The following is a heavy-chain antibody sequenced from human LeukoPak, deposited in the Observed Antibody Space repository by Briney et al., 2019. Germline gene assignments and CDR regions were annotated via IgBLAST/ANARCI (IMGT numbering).Heavy chain of an antibody. D-gene: IGHD6-13*01. CDR2: IYTSGST. CDR3: AREPSSSWYRVRVWFDP. Sequence: PSETLSLTCTVSSGSISSYYWSWIRQPAGKGLEWIGRIYTSGSTNYNPSLKSRVTMSVDTSKNQFSLKLSSVTAADTAVYYCAREPSSSWYRVRVWFDPWGQGTLVTVSS. CDR1: SGSISSYY. J-gene: IGHJ5*02. V-gene: IGHV4-4*07.